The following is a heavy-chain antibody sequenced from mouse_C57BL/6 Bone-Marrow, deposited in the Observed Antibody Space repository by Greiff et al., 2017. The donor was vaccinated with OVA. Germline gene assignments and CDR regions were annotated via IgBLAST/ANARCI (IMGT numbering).Heavy chain of an antibody. Sequence: QVQLKESGAELVRPGTSVKMSCKASGYTFTNYWIGWAKQRPGHGLEWIGDIYPGGGYTNYNEKFKGKATLTADKSSSTAYMQFSSLTSEDSAIYYCAGSRLRYYAMDYWGQGTSVTVSS. D-gene: IGHD1-2*01. V-gene: IGHV1-63*01. CDR1: GYTFTNYW. CDR3: AGSRLRYYAMDY. J-gene: IGHJ4*01. CDR2: IYPGGGYT.